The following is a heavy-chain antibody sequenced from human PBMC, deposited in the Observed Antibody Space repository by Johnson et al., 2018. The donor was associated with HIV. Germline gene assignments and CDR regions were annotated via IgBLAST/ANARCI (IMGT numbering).Heavy chain of an antibody. J-gene: IGHJ3*02. CDR2: VWSDGNNR. Sequence: QMQLVESGGGVVQPGRSLRLSCAASGFTFSDYGIHWVRQAPGKGLEWVAVVWSDGNNRYYADSVKGRFTISRDNFKNTLHLQMNSLRGEDTAVYYCAREEGTDILTRGDAFDIWGQGTMVTVSS. CDR3: AREEGTDILTRGDAFDI. CDR1: GFTFSDYG. V-gene: IGHV3-33*01. D-gene: IGHD3-9*01.